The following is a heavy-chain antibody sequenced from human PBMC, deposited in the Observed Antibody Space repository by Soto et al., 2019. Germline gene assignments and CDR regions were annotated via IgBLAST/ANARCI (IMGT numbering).Heavy chain of an antibody. CDR2: IYYSGST. CDR1: GGSISSGGYY. CDR3: ARFIVLMVYATYGRWFDP. J-gene: IGHJ5*02. V-gene: IGHV4-31*03. D-gene: IGHD2-8*01. Sequence: QVQLQESGPGLVKPSQTLSLTCTVSGGSISSGGYYWSWIRQHPGKGLEWIGYIYYSGSTYYNPSLKSRVTISVDTSKNPFSLKLSSVTAADTAVYYCARFIVLMVYATYGRWFDPWGQGTLVTVSS.